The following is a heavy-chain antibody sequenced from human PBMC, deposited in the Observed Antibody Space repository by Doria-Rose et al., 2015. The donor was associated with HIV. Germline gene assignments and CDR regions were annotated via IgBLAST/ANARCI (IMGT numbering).Heavy chain of an antibody. J-gene: IGHJ3*02. CDR3: AKVVRYQLVPGAFDI. D-gene: IGHD6-13*01. CDR1: GGSIAGYY. CDR2: IYYSGNT. V-gene: IGHV4-59*01. Sequence: QESGPGLVKPSETLSLTCTVAGGSIAGYYWSWMRQPPGKGLEWIGYIYYSGNTNYNPSLKSRVTISVDRSKNQFSLNLNSMTAADTAVYYCAKVVRYQLVPGAFDIWGQGTKVTVSS.